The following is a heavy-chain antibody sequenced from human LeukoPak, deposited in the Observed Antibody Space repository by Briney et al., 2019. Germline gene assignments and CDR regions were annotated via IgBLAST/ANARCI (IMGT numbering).Heavy chain of an antibody. D-gene: IGHD3-16*01. CDR1: GDSISSYF. CDR2: IYTTGST. CDR3: ARDNPFKYDYVN. J-gene: IGHJ4*02. Sequence: SETLSLTCTVSGDSISSYFWSLIRQPAGKELEWIGRIYTTGSTNYSPSLKSRVTISADTSKNQFSLKLSSVTAADTAVYYCARDNPFKYDYVNWGQGTLVTVSS. V-gene: IGHV4-4*07.